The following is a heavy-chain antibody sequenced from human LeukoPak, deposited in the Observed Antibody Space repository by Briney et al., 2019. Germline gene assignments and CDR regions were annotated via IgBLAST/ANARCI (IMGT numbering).Heavy chain of an antibody. J-gene: IGHJ4*02. D-gene: IGHD2-2*01. V-gene: IGHV1-2*02. CDR2: INPNSGGT. CDR3: ARGASTTDIVVVPAAVDY. CDR1: GYTFTGYY. Sequence: ASVRVSCKASGYTFTGYYMHWVRQAPGQGLEWMGWINPNSGGTNYAQKFPGSVTMTRDTSISTAYMELSRLRSHDTAVYYCARGASTTDIVVVPAAVDYWGQGTLVTVSS.